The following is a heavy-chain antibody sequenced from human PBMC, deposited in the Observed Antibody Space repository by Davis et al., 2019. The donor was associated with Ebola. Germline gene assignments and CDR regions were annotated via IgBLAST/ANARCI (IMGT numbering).Heavy chain of an antibody. J-gene: IGHJ4*02. V-gene: IGHV3-74*01. CDR3: ARGGGLWFFFVDY. CDR2: INSDGSST. Sequence: GESLKISCAASGFTFSSYWMHWVRQAPGKGLVWVSRINSDGSSTSYADSVKGRFTISRDNAKNTLYLQMNSLRAEDTAVYYCARGGGLWFFFVDYWGQGTLVTVSS. D-gene: IGHD5-18*01. CDR1: GFTFSSYW.